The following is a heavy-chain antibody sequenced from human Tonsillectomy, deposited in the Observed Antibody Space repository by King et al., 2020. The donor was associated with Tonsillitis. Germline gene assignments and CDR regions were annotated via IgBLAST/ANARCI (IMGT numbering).Heavy chain of an antibody. Sequence: VQLVESGGGVVQPGRSLRLSCAASGFTFSAYAMHWVRQAPGKGLEYVAVISYSGSDKYYSDSVKGRFTISRDNSKNTLYLQMSSLRPEDTAVYYCARDGGVEMTTTYTGGDSWGQGTLVTVSS. CDR1: GFTFSAYA. CDR2: ISYSGSDK. J-gene: IGHJ4*02. V-gene: IGHV3-30*15. D-gene: IGHD5-24*01. CDR3: ARDGGVEMTTTYTGGDS.